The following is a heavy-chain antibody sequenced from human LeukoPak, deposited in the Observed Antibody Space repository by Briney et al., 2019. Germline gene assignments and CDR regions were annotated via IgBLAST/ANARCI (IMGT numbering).Heavy chain of an antibody. D-gene: IGHD3-9*01. CDR2: INHSGDT. CDR3: ARGRVSPSYDVLTGSYRPTYYFDY. Sequence: SDTLSLTCAVYGGSFSDFFWTWVCQPPGKGLEWIGEINHSGDTKYNPSLKSRVTTSVDTSNNQLSLNLISVTAADTAVYYCARGRVSPSYDVLTGSYRPTYYFDYWGQGTLVTVSS. V-gene: IGHV4-34*01. CDR1: GGSFSDFF. J-gene: IGHJ4*02.